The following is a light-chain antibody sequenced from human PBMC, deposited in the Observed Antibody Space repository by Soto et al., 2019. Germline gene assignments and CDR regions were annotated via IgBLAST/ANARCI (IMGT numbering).Light chain of an antibody. CDR1: SCDVGGYNY. CDR3: RSYARNKTV. J-gene: IGLJ6*01. V-gene: IGLV2-8*01. Sequence: QSVLTQPPSGRGSPGQSVTISCTGTSCDVGGYNYVSWYQQHPGKAPKLMIYEVSKRPSGVPDRFSGSKSGNTASLTVSGLQAEDEADYYCRSYARNKTVFGTATNVTDL. CDR2: EVS.